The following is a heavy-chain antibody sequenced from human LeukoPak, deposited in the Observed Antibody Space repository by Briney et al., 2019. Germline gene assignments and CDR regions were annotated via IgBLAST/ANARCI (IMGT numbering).Heavy chain of an antibody. CDR2: ISYDGSNK. D-gene: IGHD3-9*01. CDR3: AKAVISYDILTGYGRYYGMDV. Sequence: PGRSLRLSCAASGFTFSSYGMHWVRQAPGKGLEWVAVISYDGSNKYYADSVKGRFTISRDNSKSTLYLQMNSLRAEDTAVYYCAKAVISYDILTGYGRYYGMDVWGQGTLVTVSS. V-gene: IGHV3-30*18. J-gene: IGHJ6*02. CDR1: GFTFSSYG.